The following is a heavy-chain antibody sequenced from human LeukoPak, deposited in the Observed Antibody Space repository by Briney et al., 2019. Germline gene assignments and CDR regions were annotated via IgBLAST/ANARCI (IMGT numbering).Heavy chain of an antibody. J-gene: IGHJ4*02. CDR2: ISYDGSKK. CDR3: ARDLGDIVVVPAAQIDY. Sequence: GGSLRLSCAASGFTFSSYAMNWVRQAPGKGLEWVAVISYDGSKKYYAESVKGRFTISRDNSKNTLYLQMNSLRAEDTAVYYCARDLGDIVVVPAAQIDYWGQGTLVTVSS. V-gene: IGHV3-30*04. CDR1: GFTFSSYA. D-gene: IGHD2-2*01.